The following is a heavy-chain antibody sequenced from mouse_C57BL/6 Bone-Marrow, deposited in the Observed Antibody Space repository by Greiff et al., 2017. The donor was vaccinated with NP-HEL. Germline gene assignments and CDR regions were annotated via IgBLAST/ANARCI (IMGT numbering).Heavy chain of an antibody. CDR3: TTLLRQFPWFAY. J-gene: IGHJ3*01. V-gene: IGHV14-4*01. CDR1: GFNIKDDY. CDR2: IDPENGDT. Sequence: EVQLQQSGAELVRPGASVTLSCTASGFNIKDDYMHWVKQRPEQGLEWIGWIDPENGDTEYASKFQGKATITADTSSNTAYLQLSSLTSEDTAVYYCTTLLRQFPWFAYWGQGTLVTVSA. D-gene: IGHD1-1*01.